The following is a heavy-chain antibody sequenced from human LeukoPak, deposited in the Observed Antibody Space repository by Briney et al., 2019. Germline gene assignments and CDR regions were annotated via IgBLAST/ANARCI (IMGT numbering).Heavy chain of an antibody. V-gene: IGHV3-53*01. CDR1: GFTVSSNY. CDR3: ARDALRRNYFDY. CDR2: IYSGGST. D-gene: IGHD4-17*01. Sequence: GGSLRLSCAASGFTVSSNYMSWVRQAPGKGLEWVSVIYSGGSTYYADSVKGRFTISRDNSKNTLYLQMNSLRAEGTAVYYCARDALRRNYFDYWGQGTLVTVSS. J-gene: IGHJ4*02.